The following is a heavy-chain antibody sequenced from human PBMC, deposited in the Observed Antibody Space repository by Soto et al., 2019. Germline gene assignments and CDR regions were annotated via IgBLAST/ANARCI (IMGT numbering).Heavy chain of an antibody. D-gene: IGHD6-6*01. V-gene: IGHV6-1*01. CDR1: GDSVSSNSAA. CDR3: ARSGSVYSSSPQTGYFDY. CDR2: TYYRSKWYN. Sequence: QSQTLSLTCAISGDSVSSNSAAWNWIRQSPSRGLEWLGRTYYRSKWYNDYAVSVKSRITINPDTSKNQFSLQLNSVTPEDTAVYYCARSGSVYSSSPQTGYFDYWGQGTLVTVSS. J-gene: IGHJ4*02.